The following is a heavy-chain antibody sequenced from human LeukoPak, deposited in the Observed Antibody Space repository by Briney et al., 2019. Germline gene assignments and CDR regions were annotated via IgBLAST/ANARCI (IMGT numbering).Heavy chain of an antibody. CDR2: ITSDSRSM. D-gene: IGHD1-1*01. CDR3: ARDPYNGAYSEGYYYYYMDV. CDR1: GFTFSSYN. V-gene: IGHV3-21*01. Sequence: GGSLSLSCAASGFTFSSYNMNWVRQAPGKGLEWVSSITSDSRSMYYADSVKGRFTISRDNAKNSLYLQMNSLRVEDTAIYYCARDPYNGAYSEGYYYYYMDVWGKGTTVTVSS. J-gene: IGHJ6*03.